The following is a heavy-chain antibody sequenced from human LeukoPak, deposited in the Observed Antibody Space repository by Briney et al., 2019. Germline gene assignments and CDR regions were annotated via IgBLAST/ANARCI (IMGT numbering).Heavy chain of an antibody. Sequence: GESLKISCHGSGYAFPSYYIGWVRQIPGKGLEWMGHIFPGDSDTRYSPSFRGHVTISADESTSTAYLQWISLKPSDTAMYYCARRFDFHDGEAVQRYFDIWGRGTLVTVSS. J-gene: IGHJ2*01. CDR2: IFPGDSDT. CDR3: ARRFDFHDGEAVQRYFDI. D-gene: IGHD2-21*01. V-gene: IGHV5-51*01. CDR1: GYAFPSYY.